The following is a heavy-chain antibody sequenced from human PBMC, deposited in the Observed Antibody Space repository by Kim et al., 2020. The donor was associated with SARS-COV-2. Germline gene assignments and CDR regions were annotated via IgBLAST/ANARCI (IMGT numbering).Heavy chain of an antibody. V-gene: IGHV1-46*01. D-gene: IGHD4-4*01. J-gene: IGHJ6*02. CDR3: ARGTSYSRYGMDV. Sequence: YAQKFQGRVTMTRDTSTSTGYMELSSLRSEDTAVYYCARGTSYSRYGMDVWGQGTTVTVSS.